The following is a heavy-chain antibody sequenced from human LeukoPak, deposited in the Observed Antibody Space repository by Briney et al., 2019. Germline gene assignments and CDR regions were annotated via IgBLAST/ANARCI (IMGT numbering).Heavy chain of an antibody. CDR2: ISAYNGNT. D-gene: IGHD6-19*01. V-gene: IGHV1-18*01. CDR3: ARASQWLVGGWFDP. CDR1: GGTFSSYA. J-gene: IGHJ5*02. Sequence: ASVKVSCKASGGTFSSYAINWVRQAPGQGLEWMGWISAYNGNTNYAQKLQGRVTMTTDTSTSTAYMELRSLRSDDTAVYYCARASQWLVGGWFDPWGQGTLVTVSS.